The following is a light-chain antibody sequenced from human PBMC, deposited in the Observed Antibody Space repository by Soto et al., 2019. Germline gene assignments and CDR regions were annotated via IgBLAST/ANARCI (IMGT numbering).Light chain of an antibody. J-gene: IGKJ2*01. CDR2: KAS. V-gene: IGKV1-5*03. Sequence: DIPMTQSPSTLSASVGDRVTITCRASQSISSWLAWYQQKPGKAPKLLIYKASSLESGVPSRFSGSGSGTEFTLTISSLQPDDFATYYCQQYNSSPLMYTFGQGTKLEIK. CDR1: QSISSW. CDR3: QQYNSSPLMYT.